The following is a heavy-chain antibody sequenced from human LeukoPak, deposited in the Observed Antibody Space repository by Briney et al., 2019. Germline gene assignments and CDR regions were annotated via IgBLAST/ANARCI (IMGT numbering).Heavy chain of an antibody. CDR3: ARVVHYDFWSGTFYYFDY. D-gene: IGHD3-3*01. V-gene: IGHV4-39*07. Sequence: SETLSLTCTVSGGSISSSSYYWGWIRQPPGKGLEWIGSIYYSGSTYYNPSLKSRVTISVDTSKNQFSLKLSSVTAADTAVYYCARVVHYDFWSGTFYYFDYWGQGTLVTVSS. CDR2: IYYSGST. CDR1: GGSISSSSYY. J-gene: IGHJ4*02.